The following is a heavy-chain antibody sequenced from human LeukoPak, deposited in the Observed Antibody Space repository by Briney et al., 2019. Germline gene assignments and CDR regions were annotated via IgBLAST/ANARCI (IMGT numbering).Heavy chain of an antibody. CDR1: GFTFTTYA. Sequence: GGSLRLSCGASGFTFTTYAMTWVRQAPGKGLEWVSSITGSGGSTYYGDSVKGRFTISRDNSKNTLYLQTNSLRAEDTAVYYCAREGGFTGYGSSWYEDVFVYWGQGTLVIVSS. J-gene: IGHJ4*02. CDR2: ITGSGGST. D-gene: IGHD6-13*01. V-gene: IGHV3-23*01. CDR3: AREGGFTGYGSSWYEDVFVY.